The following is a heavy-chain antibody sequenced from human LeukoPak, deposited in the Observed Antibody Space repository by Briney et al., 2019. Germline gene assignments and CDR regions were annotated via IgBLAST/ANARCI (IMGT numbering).Heavy chain of an antibody. CDR3: ARGMREARYFFDY. J-gene: IGHJ4*02. Sequence: GGSLRLSCAASGFTFSSYGMHWVRKAPGKGLEWVSSISSSSSYMYYADSAKGRFTISRDNARNSLYLQMNSLRAEDTAVYYCARGMREARYFFDYWGQGTLVTVSS. V-gene: IGHV3-21*01. CDR1: GFTFSSYG. D-gene: IGHD3-10*01. CDR2: ISSSSSYM.